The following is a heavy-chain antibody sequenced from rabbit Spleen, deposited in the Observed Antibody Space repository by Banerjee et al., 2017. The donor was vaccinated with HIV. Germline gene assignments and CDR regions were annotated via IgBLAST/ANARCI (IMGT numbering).Heavy chain of an antibody. D-gene: IGHD6-1*01. CDR3: VREAGYGGYGDGNL. V-gene: IGHV1S47*01. J-gene: IGHJ4*01. Sequence: QEQLVESGGGLVQPEGSLTLTCKASGFSFSDRDVMCWVRQAPGKGLEWIGYIDPVFGITNYATWVNGRFTISSHNAQNTLYLQLNSLTVADTATYFCVREAGYGGYGDGNLWGPGTLVTVS. CDR2: IDPVFGIT. CDR1: GFSFSDRDV.